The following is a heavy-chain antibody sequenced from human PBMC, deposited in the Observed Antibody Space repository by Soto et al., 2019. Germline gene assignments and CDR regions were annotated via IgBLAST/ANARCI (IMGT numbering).Heavy chain of an antibody. CDR1: GGSISSSRSY. CDR3: SLQAAAPRIPLWFVL. CDR2: IFYAGNT. D-gene: IGHD6-25*01. Sequence: SETLSLTCNVSGGSISSSRSYWAWLRQGQGKELEWIANIFYAGNTYYNPSLKSRVTVCGDTSKNQLSLKVESVTAADTAVYDSSLQAAAPRIPLWFVLPGPGPLVTLSS. J-gene: IGHJ5*02. V-gene: IGHV4-39*01.